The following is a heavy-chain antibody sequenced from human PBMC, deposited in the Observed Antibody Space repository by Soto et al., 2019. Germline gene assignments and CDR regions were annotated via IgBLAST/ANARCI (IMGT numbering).Heavy chain of an antibody. D-gene: IGHD4-4*01. CDR2: ISGSGGST. V-gene: IGHV3-23*01. CDR1: GFTFSSYA. J-gene: IGHJ4*02. CDR3: AKDRDYSNYAPYFDY. Sequence: GSLRLSCAASGFTFSSYAMSWVRQAPGKGVEWVSAISGSGGSTYHADSVKGRFTISRDNSKNTLDLQMNSLRAEDTAVYYCAKDRDYSNYAPYFDYWGQGALVTVSS.